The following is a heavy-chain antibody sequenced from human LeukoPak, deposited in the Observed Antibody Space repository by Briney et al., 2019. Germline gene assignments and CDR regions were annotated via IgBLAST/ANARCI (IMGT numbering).Heavy chain of an antibody. Sequence: GRSLRLSCVVSGFTFSNYGMHWVRQAPGKGLEWVAIVSYDGSNKYYADSVKGRFTISRDNSKNTLYLQMNSLGAEDTAVYYCAKDLTRRYDLWSNKYSPREGYHGMDVWGQGTTVTVSS. CDR2: VSYDGSNK. CDR1: GFTFSNYG. CDR3: AKDLTRRYDLWSNKYSPREGYHGMDV. D-gene: IGHD3-3*01. V-gene: IGHV3-30*18. J-gene: IGHJ6*02.